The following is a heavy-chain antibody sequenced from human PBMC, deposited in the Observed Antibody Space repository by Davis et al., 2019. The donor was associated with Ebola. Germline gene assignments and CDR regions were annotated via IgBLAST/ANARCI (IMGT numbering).Heavy chain of an antibody. CDR1: GASINNHF. D-gene: IGHD7-27*01. CDR3: VRTAESTLVFNY. CDR2: IHHSGST. J-gene: IGHJ4*02. V-gene: IGHV4-59*03. Sequence: PSETLSLTCTVSGASINNHFWNWIRQTPGKGLEWVGYIHHSGSTNYNPSLKSRLSMSVDVSKNQFSLELSSVTAADTAGYSCVRTAESTLVFNYWGQGALVTVSS.